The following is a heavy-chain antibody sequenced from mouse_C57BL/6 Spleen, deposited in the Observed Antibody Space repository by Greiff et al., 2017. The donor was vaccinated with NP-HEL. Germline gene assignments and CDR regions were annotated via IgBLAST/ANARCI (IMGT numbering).Heavy chain of an antibody. V-gene: IGHV5-12*01. CDR3: ARRVVTGNFDY. CDR1: GFTFSDYY. D-gene: IGHD2-2*01. J-gene: IGHJ2*01. CDR2: ISNGGGST. Sequence: EVKLVESGGGLVQPGGSLKLSCAASGFTFSDYYMYWVRQTPEKRLEWVAYISNGGGSTYYPDTVKGRFTISSDNAKNTLYLQMSRLKSEDTAMYYCARRVVTGNFDYWGQGTTLTVSS.